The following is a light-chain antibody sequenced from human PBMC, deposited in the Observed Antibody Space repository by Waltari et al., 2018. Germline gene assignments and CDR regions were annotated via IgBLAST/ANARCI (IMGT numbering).Light chain of an antibody. CDR2: EDS. J-gene: IGLJ7*01. Sequence: QSVLTQPPSVSAAPGQRVTISCSGGSSNIGNNYVSWYRQFPGTAPKLLIYEDSEPPSGIPGRSSGSKSGTSATLDITGLQAGDEADYYCGTWDSSLSGAVFGGGTHLTVL. CDR3: GTWDSSLSGAV. CDR1: SSNIGNNY. V-gene: IGLV1-51*02.